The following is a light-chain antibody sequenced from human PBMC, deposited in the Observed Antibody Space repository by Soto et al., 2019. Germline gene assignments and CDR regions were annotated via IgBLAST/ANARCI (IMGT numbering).Light chain of an antibody. CDR2: AAS. J-gene: IGKJ5*01. CDR1: QSISSY. Sequence: IQMTQFPSSLSASVRPSVPISCRASQSISSYLNWYQQKPGKAPKLLIYAASSLQSGVPSRFSGSGSGTDFTLTISSLQPEDFATYYCQQSYSTPSITFGQGTRLEIK. CDR3: QQSYSTPSIT. V-gene: IGKV1-39*01.